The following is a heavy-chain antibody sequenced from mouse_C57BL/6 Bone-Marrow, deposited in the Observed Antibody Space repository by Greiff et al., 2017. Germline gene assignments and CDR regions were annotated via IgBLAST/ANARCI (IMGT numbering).Heavy chain of an antibody. J-gene: IGHJ2*01. CDR1: GFNIKDYY. D-gene: IGHD1-1*01. CDR2: IDPEDGDT. CDR3: STSGSSYVAY. Sequence: EVQLVESGAELVRPGASVKLSCTASGFNIKDYYMHWVKQRPEQGLEWIGRIDPEDGDTEYAPKFQGKATLTADTSSNQAYLQLSSLTSEDTAVYYCSTSGSSYVAYWGQGTTLTVSS. V-gene: IGHV14-1*01.